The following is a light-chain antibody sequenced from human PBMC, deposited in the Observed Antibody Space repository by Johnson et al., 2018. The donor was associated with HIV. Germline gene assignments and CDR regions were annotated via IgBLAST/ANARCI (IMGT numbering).Light chain of an antibody. V-gene: IGLV1-51*01. CDR2: DNN. Sequence: SVLTQPPSVSAAPGQKVTISCSGSSSNIGNNYVSWYQQLPGTAPKLLIYDNNKRPSGIPDRFSGSKSGTSATLGITGLQTGYEADHYCGTWDSSPRAGPYVYGTGTKVTVL. CDR1: SSNIGNNY. CDR3: GTWDSSPRAGPYV. J-gene: IGLJ1*01.